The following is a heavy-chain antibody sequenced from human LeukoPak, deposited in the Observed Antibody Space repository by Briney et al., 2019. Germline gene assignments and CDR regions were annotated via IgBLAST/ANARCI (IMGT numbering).Heavy chain of an antibody. Sequence: GGSLRLSCAVSGFTVSTNHITWVRQAPGKGLECVSVIYGGGSTYYADSVKGRFTISRDSSKNTVYLQMNSLRAEDTAVYYCAGAGGYSGYGSQGTLVTVSS. CDR3: AGAGGYSGY. CDR1: GFTVSTNH. V-gene: IGHV3-66*01. J-gene: IGHJ4*02. CDR2: IYGGGST. D-gene: IGHD5-12*01.